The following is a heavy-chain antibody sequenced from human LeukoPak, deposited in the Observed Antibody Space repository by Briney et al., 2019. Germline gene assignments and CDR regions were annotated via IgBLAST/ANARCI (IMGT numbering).Heavy chain of an antibody. CDR2: INHSGST. J-gene: IGHJ3*02. D-gene: IGHD4-17*01. Sequence: ASETLSPTCAVYGGSFSGYYWSWIRQPPGKGLEWIGEINHSGSTNHNPSLKSRVTISVDTSKNQFSLKLSSVTAADTAVYYCARGLSTAQNYGDYHYDAFDIWGQGTMVTVSS. V-gene: IGHV4-34*01. CDR1: GGSFSGYY. CDR3: ARGLSTAQNYGDYHYDAFDI.